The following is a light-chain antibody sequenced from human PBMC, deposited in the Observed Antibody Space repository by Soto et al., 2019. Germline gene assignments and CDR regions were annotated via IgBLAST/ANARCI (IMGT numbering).Light chain of an antibody. CDR1: SXDVGSHKL. CDR2: EAY. V-gene: IGLV2-23*01. CDR3: CSNAVGSTYV. Sequence: QSALTQPASVSGSPGQSITISCTGTSXDVGSHKLVSWYQQYPGNAPKLIIFEAYKRPSGVSNRFSGSKSGSTASLTISGLQAEDEADYYCCSNAVGSTYVFGTGTKVTVL. J-gene: IGLJ1*01.